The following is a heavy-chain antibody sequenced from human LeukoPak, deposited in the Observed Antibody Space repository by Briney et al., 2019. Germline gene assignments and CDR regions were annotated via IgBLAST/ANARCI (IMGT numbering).Heavy chain of an antibody. CDR3: ASPTRIAAAGPTGWYYYWYMDV. V-gene: IGHV3-21*01. CDR1: GFTFSSYS. CDR2: ISSSSSYI. Sequence: GGCLRLSCAASGFTFSSYSMNWVRQAPGKGLEWVSSISSSSSYIYYADSVKGRFTISRDNAKNSLYLQMNSLRAEDTAVYYCASPTRIAAAGPTGWYYYWYMDVWGKGTTVTVSS. J-gene: IGHJ6*03. D-gene: IGHD6-13*01.